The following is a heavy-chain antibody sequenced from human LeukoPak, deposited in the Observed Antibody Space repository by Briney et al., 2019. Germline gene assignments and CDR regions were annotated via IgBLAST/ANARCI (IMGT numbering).Heavy chain of an antibody. D-gene: IGHD5-12*01. CDR2: IYTSGST. V-gene: IGHV4-61*02. CDR3: ARDGRGGYDFHYYYGMDV. J-gene: IGHJ6*02. CDR1: GGSISSGSYY. Sequence: PSETLSLTCTVSGGSISSGSYYWSWIRQPAGKGLEWIGRIYTSGSTNYNPSLKSRVTISVDTSKNQFSLKLSSLTAADTAVYYCARDGRGGYDFHYYYGMDVWGQGTTVTVSS.